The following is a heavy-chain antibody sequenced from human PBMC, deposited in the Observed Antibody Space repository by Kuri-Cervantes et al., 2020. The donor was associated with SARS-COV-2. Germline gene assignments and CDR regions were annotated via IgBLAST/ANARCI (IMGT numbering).Heavy chain of an antibody. J-gene: IGHJ5*02. Sequence: GGSLRLSCKGSGYSFTSYWIGWVRQMPGKGLEWMGIIYPGDSDTRYSPSFQGQVTISADKSIDTAYLQWNNLRAADTAIYYCARRFGTNWFDLWGQGTLVTGSS. D-gene: IGHD3-16*01. CDR2: IYPGDSDT. CDR3: ARRFGTNWFDL. CDR1: GYSFTSYW. V-gene: IGHV5-51*01.